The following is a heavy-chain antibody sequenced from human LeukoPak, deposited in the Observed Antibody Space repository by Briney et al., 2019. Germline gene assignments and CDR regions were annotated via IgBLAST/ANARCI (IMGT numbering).Heavy chain of an antibody. CDR1: GFSLSTSGVG. V-gene: IGHV2-5*02. D-gene: IGHD3-10*01. J-gene: IGHJ3*02. Sequence: SGPTLVNPTQTLTLTCTFSGFSLSTSGVGVGWIRQPPGKALEWLALIYWDDDKRYSPSLKSRLTITKDTSKNQVVLTMTNMDPVDTATFYCARMWFGELFGGAFDIWGQGTMVTVSS. CDR3: ARMWFGELFGGAFDI. CDR2: IYWDDDK.